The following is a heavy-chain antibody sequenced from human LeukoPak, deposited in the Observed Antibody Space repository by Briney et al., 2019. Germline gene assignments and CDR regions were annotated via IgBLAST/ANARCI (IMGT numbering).Heavy chain of an antibody. D-gene: IGHD3-3*01. CDR1: GYTFTGYY. V-gene: IGHV1-2*02. J-gene: IGHJ5*02. Sequence: ASVKVSCKASGYTFTGYYMHWVRQAPGQGPEWMGWINPNSGGTNYAQKFQGRVTMTRDTSISTAYMELSRLRSDDTAVYYCARGGDFWSGYLDFDPWGQGTLVTVSS. CDR2: INPNSGGT. CDR3: ARGGDFWSGYLDFDP.